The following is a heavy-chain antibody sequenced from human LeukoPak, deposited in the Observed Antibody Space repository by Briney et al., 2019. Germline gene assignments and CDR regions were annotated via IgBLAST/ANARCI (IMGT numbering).Heavy chain of an antibody. V-gene: IGHV3-33*01. J-gene: IGHJ5*02. Sequence: GRSLRLSCAASGFTFSSYGVHWVRQAPGKGLEWVAVIWYDGSNKYYGDSVKGRFTISRDNSKNTLYLQMNSPRAEDTAVYYCARERIAAAGNNWFDPWGQGTLVTVSS. CDR1: GFTFSSYG. D-gene: IGHD6-13*01. CDR3: ARERIAAAGNNWFDP. CDR2: IWYDGSNK.